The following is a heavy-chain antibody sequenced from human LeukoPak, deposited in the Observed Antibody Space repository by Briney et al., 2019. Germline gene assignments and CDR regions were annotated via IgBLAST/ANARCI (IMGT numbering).Heavy chain of an antibody. J-gene: IGHJ6*03. V-gene: IGHV4-34*01. D-gene: IGHD5-18*01. CDR1: GGSFSGYY. Sequence: SETLSLTCAVYGGSFSGYYWSWIRQPPGKGLEWIGEINHSGSTNYNPSLKSRVTISVDTSKNQFSLELSSVTAADTAVYFCARVGYSYVINDWSRTGLGAYPTKYYYHMDVWGKGTMVTVSS. CDR2: INHSGST. CDR3: ARVGYSYVINDWSRTGLGAYPTKYYYHMDV.